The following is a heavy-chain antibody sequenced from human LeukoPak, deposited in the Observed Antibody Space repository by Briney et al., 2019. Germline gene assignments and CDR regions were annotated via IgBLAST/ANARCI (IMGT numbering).Heavy chain of an antibody. J-gene: IGHJ4*02. Sequence: SETLSLTCTVSGGSISSSSYYWGWIRQPPGKGLEWIGSIYYSGSTYYNPSLKSRVTISVDTSKNQFSLKLSSVTAADTAVYYCAPNPELEPRGGYFDYWGQGTLVTVSS. CDR2: IYYSGST. CDR3: APNPELEPRGGYFDY. D-gene: IGHD1-14*01. V-gene: IGHV4-39*01. CDR1: GGSISSSSYY.